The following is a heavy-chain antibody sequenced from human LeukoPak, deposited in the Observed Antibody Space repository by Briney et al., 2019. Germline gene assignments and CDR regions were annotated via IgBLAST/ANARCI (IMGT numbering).Heavy chain of an antibody. V-gene: IGHV1-46*01. J-gene: IGHJ6*02. CDR3: AREMEKYSSSWSGMDV. D-gene: IGHD6-13*01. CDR1: GYTFATLG. CDR2: INPSGGST. Sequence: ASVKVSCKASGYTFATLGITWVRQAPGQGLEWMGIINPSGGSTSYAQKFQGRVTMTRDTSTSTVYMELSSLRSEDTAVYYCAREMEKYSSSWSGMDVWGQGTTVTVSS.